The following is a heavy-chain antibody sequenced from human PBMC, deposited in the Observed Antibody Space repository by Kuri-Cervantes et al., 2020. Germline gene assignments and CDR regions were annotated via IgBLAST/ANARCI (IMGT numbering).Heavy chain of an antibody. CDR1: GFTFSSYG. D-gene: IGHD3-22*01. Sequence: GGSLRLSCAASGFTFSSYGVHWVRQAPGKGLEWVALIWYDGSNKYYAESVKGRFTISRDNSKNTLYLQMNSLRAEDTAVYYCARDGLDSPMIVVVTTFDYWGQGTLVTVSS. CDR2: IWYDGSNK. V-gene: IGHV3-33*01. J-gene: IGHJ4*02. CDR3: ARDGLDSPMIVVVTTFDY.